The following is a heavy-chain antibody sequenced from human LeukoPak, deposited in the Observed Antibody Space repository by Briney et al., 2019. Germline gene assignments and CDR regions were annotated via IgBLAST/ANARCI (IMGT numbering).Heavy chain of an antibody. CDR1: GVTFSSYA. V-gene: IGHV1-69*04. CDR2: IIPILGIA. D-gene: IGHD5-24*01. Sequence: ASVKVSCKASGVTFSSYAISWVRQAPGQGLEWMGRIIPILGIANYAQKFQGRVTITADKSTSTAYMELSSLRSEDTAVYYCAGRDSYNSIDYWGQGTLVTVSS. CDR3: AGRDSYNSIDY. J-gene: IGHJ4*02.